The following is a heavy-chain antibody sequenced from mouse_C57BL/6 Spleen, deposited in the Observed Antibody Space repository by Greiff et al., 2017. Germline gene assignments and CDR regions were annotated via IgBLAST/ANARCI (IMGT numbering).Heavy chain of an antibody. Sequence: QVTLKVSGPGILQSSQTLSLTCSFSGFSLSTSGMGVSWIRQPSGKGLEWLAHIYWDDDKRSNPSLKSRLTISQDTSRNQVFLKITSVDTADTATYYCARSDYAGISYGGWYYAMDYWGQGTSVTVSS. CDR3: ARSDYAGISYGGWYYAMDY. CDR1: GFSLSTSGMG. CDR2: IYWDDDK. V-gene: IGHV8-12*01. D-gene: IGHD1-1*01. J-gene: IGHJ4*01.